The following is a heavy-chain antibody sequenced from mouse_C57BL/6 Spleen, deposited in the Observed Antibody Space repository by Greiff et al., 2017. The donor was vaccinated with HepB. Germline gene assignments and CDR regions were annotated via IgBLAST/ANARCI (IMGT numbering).Heavy chain of an antibody. Sequence: VQLQESGAELVKPGASVKLSCKASGYTFTEYTIHWVKQRSGQGLEWIGWFYPGSGSIKYNEKFKDKATLTADKSYSTVYMELSRLTSEDSAVYFCARHEEDDGYYPWYFDVWGTGTTVTVSS. V-gene: IGHV1-62-2*01. CDR2: FYPGSGSI. J-gene: IGHJ1*03. D-gene: IGHD2-3*01. CDR3: ARHEEDDGYYPWYFDV. CDR1: GYTFTEYT.